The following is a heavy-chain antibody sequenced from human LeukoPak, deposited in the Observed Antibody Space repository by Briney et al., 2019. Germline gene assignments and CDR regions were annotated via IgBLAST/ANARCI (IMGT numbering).Heavy chain of an antibody. CDR2: IYTSGST. V-gene: IGHV4-4*07. D-gene: IGHD3-22*01. CDR3: ARDHYYYDSSGPSWFDP. CDR1: GGSISSYY. Sequence: SETLSLTCTVSGGSISSYYWSWIRQPAGKGLEWIGRIYTSGSTNYNPSLKSRVTMSVDTSKNQFSLKLSSVTAADTAVYYCARDHYYYDSSGPSWFDPGGQGTLVTVSS. J-gene: IGHJ5*02.